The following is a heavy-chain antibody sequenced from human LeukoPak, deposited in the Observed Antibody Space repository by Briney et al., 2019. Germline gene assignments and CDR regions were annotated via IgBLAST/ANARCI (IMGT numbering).Heavy chain of an antibody. CDR1: GYSISSGYY. CDR3: ATEMGPTVHQDY. V-gene: IGHV4-38-2*02. Sequence: SETLSLTCTVSGYSISSGYYWGWIRQPPGKGLEWIGSIYHSGSTYYNPSLKSRVTISVDTSKNQFSLKLSSVTAADTAVYYCATEMGPTVHQDYWGQGTLVTVSS. D-gene: IGHD4-11*01. J-gene: IGHJ4*02. CDR2: IYHSGST.